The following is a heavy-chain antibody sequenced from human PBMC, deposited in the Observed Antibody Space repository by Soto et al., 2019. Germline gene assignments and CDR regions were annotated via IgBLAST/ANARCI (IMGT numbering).Heavy chain of an antibody. J-gene: IGHJ3*02. D-gene: IGHD3-22*01. CDR2: ISYDGSNK. CDR1: GFTFSSYG. Sequence: QVQLVESGGGLVQPGRSLRLSCAASGFTFSSYGMHWVRQAPGKGLEWVAVISYDGSNKYYADSVKGRFTISRDNSKNTRDLQMNSLRAEDTGVYYCEKAGGKHDYDSSGYSIVGAFDIWGQGTMVTVSS. CDR3: EKAGGKHDYDSSGYSIVGAFDI. V-gene: IGHV3-30*18.